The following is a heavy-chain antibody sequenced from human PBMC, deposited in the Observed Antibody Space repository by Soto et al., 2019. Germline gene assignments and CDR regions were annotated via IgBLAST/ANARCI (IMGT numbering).Heavy chain of an antibody. V-gene: IGHV1-69*01. CDR3: ASPTVDCSGGSCSSSERDY. CDR2: IIPIFGTA. Sequence: QVQLVQSGAEVKKPGSSVKVSCKASGGTFSSYAISWVRQAPGQGLEWMGGIIPIFGTANYAQKFQGRVTITADEATSTAYMELRSLRSEDTAVYYCASPTVDCSGGSCSSSERDYWGQGTLVTVSS. CDR1: GGTFSSYA. J-gene: IGHJ4*02. D-gene: IGHD2-15*01.